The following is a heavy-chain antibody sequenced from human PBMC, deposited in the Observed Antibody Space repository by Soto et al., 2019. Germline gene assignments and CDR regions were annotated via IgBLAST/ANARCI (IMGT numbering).Heavy chain of an antibody. Sequence: ASVKVSCKASGYTFTSYDINWVRQATGQGLEWMGWMNPNSGNTGYAQKFQGRVTMTRNTSISTAYMELSSLRSEDTAVYYCARGHSVRFTMVRGVIVHYYYSFMDVCGKGTWVTVPS. CDR2: MNPNSGNT. D-gene: IGHD3-10*01. CDR1: GYTFTSYD. V-gene: IGHV1-8*01. J-gene: IGHJ6*03. CDR3: ARGHSVRFTMVRGVIVHYYYSFMDV.